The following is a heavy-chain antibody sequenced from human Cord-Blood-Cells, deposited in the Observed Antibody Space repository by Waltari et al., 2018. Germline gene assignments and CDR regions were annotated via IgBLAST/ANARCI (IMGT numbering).Heavy chain of an antibody. J-gene: IGHJ4*02. V-gene: IGHV3-33*01. Sequence: QVQLVESGGGVVQPGRSLRLSCAASGFTFSSYGMHWVRQAPGKGLECVAVIWYDGSNKYYADSVKGRFTISRDNSKNTLYLQMNSLRAEDTAVYYCARGGSSGWYYWGQGTLVTVSS. CDR3: ARGGSSGWYY. CDR1: GFTFSSYG. CDR2: IWYDGSNK. D-gene: IGHD6-19*01.